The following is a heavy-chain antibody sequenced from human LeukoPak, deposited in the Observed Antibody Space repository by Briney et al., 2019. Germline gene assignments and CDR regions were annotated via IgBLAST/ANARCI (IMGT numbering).Heavy chain of an antibody. CDR2: IYYSGST. V-gene: IGHV4-39*01. CDR3: ARRVYDRGVGAFDI. CDR1: GGSISSSSYY. J-gene: IGHJ3*02. D-gene: IGHD2-8*01. Sequence: SETLSLTCTVSGGSISSSSYYWGWIRQPPGKGLEWIGSIYYSGSTYYNPSLKSRVTISVDTSKNQFSLKLSPVTAADTAVYYCARRVYDRGVGAFDIWGQGTMVTVSS.